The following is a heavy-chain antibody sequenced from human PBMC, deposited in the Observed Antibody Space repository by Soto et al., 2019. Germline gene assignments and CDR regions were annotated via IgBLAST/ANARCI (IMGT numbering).Heavy chain of an antibody. CDR1: GFAFRSYV. D-gene: IGHD2-21*02. CDR2: IHSTSVYI. CDR3: VRDQYGDYNWFDP. J-gene: IGHJ5*02. V-gene: IGHV3-21*01. Sequence: DVQLVETGGGLVKAGGSLRLSCVASGFAFRSYVMNWVRQAPGKGLEWISSIHSTSVYIYYADSVKGRFTISRDNAKNSMYLQMDSLRAEDTALYYCVRDQYGDYNWFDPWGKGTLVTVSS.